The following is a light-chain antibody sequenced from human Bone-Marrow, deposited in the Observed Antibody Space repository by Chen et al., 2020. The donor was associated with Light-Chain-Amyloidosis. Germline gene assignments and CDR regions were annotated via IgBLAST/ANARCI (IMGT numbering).Light chain of an antibody. CDR1: DLPTKY. V-gene: IGLV3-25*03. J-gene: IGLJ2*01. Sequence: SYELTQPPSVSVSTGQTARNNCSGDDLPTKYAYWYQQKPGQAPVLVIHRDTERPSGISERFSGSSSGTTATLTISGVQAEDEADYHCQSADSSGTYEVIFGGGTKLTVL. CDR3: QSADSSGTYEVI. CDR2: RDT.